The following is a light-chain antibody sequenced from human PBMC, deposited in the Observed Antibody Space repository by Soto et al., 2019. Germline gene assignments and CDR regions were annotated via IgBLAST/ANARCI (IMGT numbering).Light chain of an antibody. J-gene: IGKJ1*01. V-gene: IGKV1-5*01. CDR1: QSITIW. CDR2: DAS. CDR3: QHYNSFSWT. Sequence: DIQMTQSPSTLSASVGDRVTITCRASQSITIWLAWYQQKPGKAPKLLIFDASNLESGVPSRFSGSGSGTEFTLTISSLQPHDFATYYCQHYNSFSWTFGQGTKVEIK.